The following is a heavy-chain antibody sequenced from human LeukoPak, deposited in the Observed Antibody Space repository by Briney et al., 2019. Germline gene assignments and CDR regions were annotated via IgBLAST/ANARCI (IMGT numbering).Heavy chain of an antibody. CDR1: GGSISSSSYY. D-gene: IGHD6-19*01. J-gene: IGHJ3*02. V-gene: IGHV4-39*01. CDR3: ARHPRGIGSGWYFGAFDI. Sequence: SETLSLTCTVSGGSISSSSYYWGWIRQPPGKGLEWIGSIYYSGSTYYNPSLKSRVTISVDTSKNQFSLKLSSVTAADTAVYYCARHPRGIGSGWYFGAFDIWGQGTMVTASS. CDR2: IYYSGST.